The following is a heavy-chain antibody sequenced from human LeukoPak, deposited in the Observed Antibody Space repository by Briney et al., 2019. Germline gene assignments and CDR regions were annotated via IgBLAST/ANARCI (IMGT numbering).Heavy chain of an antibody. CDR3: AKSGYNRFDY. CDR1: GFTFSSYA. J-gene: IGHJ4*02. CDR2: ISGSGGNT. Sequence: GGSLRLSCAASGFTFSSYAMTWVRQAPGKGLEWVSGISGSGGNTYYADSVRGRLSISRDNSKNTLYLQVNSLRAEDTAVYYCAKSGYNRFDYWGQGTLVTVSS. V-gene: IGHV3-23*01. D-gene: IGHD5-24*01.